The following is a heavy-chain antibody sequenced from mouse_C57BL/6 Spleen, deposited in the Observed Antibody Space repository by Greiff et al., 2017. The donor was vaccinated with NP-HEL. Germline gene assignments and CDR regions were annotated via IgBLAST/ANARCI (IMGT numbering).Heavy chain of an antibody. V-gene: IGHV1-82*01. Sequence: VKLMESGPELVKPGASVKISCKASGYAFSSSWMNWVKQRPGKGLEWIGRIYPGDGDTNYNGKFKGKATLTADKSSSTAYMQLSSLTSEDSAVYFCASPLYYGSSYHFDYWGQGTTLTVSS. CDR2: IYPGDGDT. J-gene: IGHJ2*01. CDR3: ASPLYYGSSYHFDY. D-gene: IGHD1-1*01. CDR1: GYAFSSSW.